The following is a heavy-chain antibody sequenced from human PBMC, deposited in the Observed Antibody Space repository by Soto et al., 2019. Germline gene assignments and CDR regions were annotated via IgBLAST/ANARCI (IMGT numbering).Heavy chain of an antibody. Sequence: QVQLVESGGGVVQPGRSLRLSCAASGFTFNNYGVHWVRQAPGKGLEWVATISNDGSDKYYADSVKGRLTISRDNSKNTVYLQMNSLRAEDTALYYCAKDQGIAASHGVDWGQGTMVTVSS. V-gene: IGHV3-30*18. CDR2: ISNDGSDK. J-gene: IGHJ3*01. CDR3: AKDQGIAASHGVD. D-gene: IGHD6-13*01. CDR1: GFTFNNYG.